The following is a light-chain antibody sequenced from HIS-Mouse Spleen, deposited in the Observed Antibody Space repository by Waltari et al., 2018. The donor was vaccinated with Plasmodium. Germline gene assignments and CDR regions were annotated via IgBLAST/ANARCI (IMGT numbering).Light chain of an antibody. CDR3: YSTDSSGNHRV. J-gene: IGLJ3*02. V-gene: IGLV3-10*01. Sequence: SYELTQPPSVSVSPGQTARITCSGDALPKKYAYWYQQKSGQAPVLVIYEDSKRPSGSPHRFSCSSSGTMATLTISGAQVVDEADYYCYSTDSSGNHRVFGGGTKLTVL. CDR1: ALPKKY. CDR2: EDS.